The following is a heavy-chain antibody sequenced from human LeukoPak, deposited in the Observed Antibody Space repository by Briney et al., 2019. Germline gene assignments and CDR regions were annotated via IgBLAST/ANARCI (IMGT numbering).Heavy chain of an antibody. Sequence: GGSLRLSCAASGFTVSSNYMSWVRQAPGKGLEWVSVIYSGGSTYYADSVKGRFTISRHNSKNTLYLQMNSLRDEDTAVYYCAREGIMVVEALHYYYYGMDVWGQGTTVTVSS. CDR2: IYSGGST. CDR1: GFTVSSNY. J-gene: IGHJ6*02. D-gene: IGHD3-10*01. V-gene: IGHV3-53*01. CDR3: AREGIMVVEALHYYYYGMDV.